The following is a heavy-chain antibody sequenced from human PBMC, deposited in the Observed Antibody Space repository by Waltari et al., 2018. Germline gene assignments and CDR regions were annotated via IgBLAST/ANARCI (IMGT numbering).Heavy chain of an antibody. V-gene: IGHV1-69*05. D-gene: IGHD3-10*01. CDR1: GATSSSYA. Sequence: QVQRVQSGAEVKKPGSPVKVPCKASGATSSSYAASWVGQAPGQGLEWMGGIIPIFGTANYAQKFQGRVTITTDESTSTAYMELSSLRSEDTAVYYCAIGDGSDPNLDYWGQGTLVTVSS. CDR2: IIPIFGTA. CDR3: AIGDGSDPNLDY. J-gene: IGHJ4*02.